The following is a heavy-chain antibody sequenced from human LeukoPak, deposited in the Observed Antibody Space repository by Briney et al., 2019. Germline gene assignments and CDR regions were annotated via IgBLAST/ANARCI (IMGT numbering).Heavy chain of an antibody. Sequence: GSLRPPFAASGFTVNSNYMSWVRQAPGKGLEWVPVFYSGGSTYYADSVKGRFTISRDNSKNTLYLQMNSLRAEDTAVYYCAREESSSWYGGDWFDPWGQGTLVTVSS. J-gene: IGHJ5*02. CDR3: AREESSSWYGGDWFDP. CDR2: FYSGGST. CDR1: GFTVNSNY. V-gene: IGHV3-53*01. D-gene: IGHD6-13*01.